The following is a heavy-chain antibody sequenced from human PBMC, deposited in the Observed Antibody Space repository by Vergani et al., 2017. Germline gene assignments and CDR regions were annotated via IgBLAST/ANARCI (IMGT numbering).Heavy chain of an antibody. CDR2: INHSGST. CDR1: GASMSSVGYY. V-gene: IGHV4-61*02. CDR3: TRQPQEGASGPPSVPT. D-gene: IGHD5-12*01. J-gene: IGHJ4*02. Sequence: QVQLQESGPGLVKPSQTLSLTCTVSGASMSSVGYYWTWIRQSAGKGLEWIGEINHSGSTNYNPSLKSRVTISVDTSKNDFSLKVTSVTAADTAVYYCTRQPQEGASGPPSVPTWGQGISVIVSS.